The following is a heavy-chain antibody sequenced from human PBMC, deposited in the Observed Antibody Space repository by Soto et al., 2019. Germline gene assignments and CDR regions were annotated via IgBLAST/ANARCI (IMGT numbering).Heavy chain of an antibody. CDR1: GFTFSDYY. J-gene: IGHJ4*02. V-gene: IGHV3-11*06. CDR2: ISSSSSYT. Sequence: GGSLRLSCAASGFTFSDYYMSWIRQAPGKGLEWVSYISSSSSYTNYADSVKGRFTISRDNAKNSLYLQMNSLRAEDTAVYYCARVTNRHTYYYDSSGHSDYWGQGTLFTVSS. D-gene: IGHD3-22*01. CDR3: ARVTNRHTYYYDSSGHSDY.